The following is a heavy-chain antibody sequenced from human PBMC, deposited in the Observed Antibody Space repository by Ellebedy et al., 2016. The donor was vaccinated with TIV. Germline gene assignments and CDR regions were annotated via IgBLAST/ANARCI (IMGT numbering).Heavy chain of an antibody. Sequence: GGSLRLSXAVSGFTFSSLWMSWVRQAPGKGLEWVANIKQDGSDIRYVDSVKGRFTISRDNARNIVYLQMNSLRAEDTAVYYCARARPYCSGDCYSFGNWGQGSLVTVSS. V-gene: IGHV3-7*01. CDR1: GFTFSSLW. CDR2: IKQDGSDI. CDR3: ARARPYCSGDCYSFGN. J-gene: IGHJ4*02. D-gene: IGHD2-21*02.